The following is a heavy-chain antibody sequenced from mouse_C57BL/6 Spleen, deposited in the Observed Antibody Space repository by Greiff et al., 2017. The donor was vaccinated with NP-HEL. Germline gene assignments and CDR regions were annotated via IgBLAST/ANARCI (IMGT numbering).Heavy chain of an antibody. CDR3: ARSTAQAYYFDY. D-gene: IGHD3-2*02. J-gene: IGHJ2*01. V-gene: IGHV1-4*01. Sequence: VQLKESGAELARPGASVKMSCKASGYTFTSYTMHWVKQRPGQGLEWIGYINPSSGYTKYNQKFKDKATLTADKSSSTAYMQLSSLTSEDSAVYYCARSTAQAYYFDYWGQGTTLTVSS. CDR2: INPSSGYT. CDR1: GYTFTSYT.